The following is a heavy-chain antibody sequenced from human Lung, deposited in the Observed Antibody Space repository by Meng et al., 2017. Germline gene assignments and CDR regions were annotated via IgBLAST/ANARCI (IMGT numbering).Heavy chain of an antibody. Sequence: GQLQEWGAELLKPLDTPSLTCVLSGGSFSDYYWSWIRQPPGKELEWIGEINQRGSTNYNPSLESRATISVDTSQNNLSLKLSYVTAADSAVYYCARGPTTMAHDFDYWGQGTLVTVSS. CDR1: GGSFSDYY. CDR3: ARGPTTMAHDFDY. J-gene: IGHJ4*02. CDR2: INQRGST. V-gene: IGHV4-34*01. D-gene: IGHD4-11*01.